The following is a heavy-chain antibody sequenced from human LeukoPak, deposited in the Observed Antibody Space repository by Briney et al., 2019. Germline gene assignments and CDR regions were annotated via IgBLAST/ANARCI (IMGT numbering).Heavy chain of an antibody. CDR2: INPKSGVT. CDR1: GYPFDNYY. V-gene: IGHV1-2*02. D-gene: IGHD5-18*01. Sequence: GASVKVSCKASGYPFDNYYMHWVRQAPGQGLEWMGWINPKSGVTNNAQKSQGRVTMPTDTASTTAYMELSRLRSDDTAIYYCARLLSARGSTYGYTVYWGQGTLVTVSS. CDR3: ARLLSARGSTYGYTVY. J-gene: IGHJ4*02.